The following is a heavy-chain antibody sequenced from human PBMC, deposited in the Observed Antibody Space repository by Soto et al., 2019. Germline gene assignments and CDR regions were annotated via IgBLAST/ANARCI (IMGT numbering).Heavy chain of an antibody. CDR3: AKEPLGSITVPALYYCDY. J-gene: IGHJ4*02. Sequence: EVQLLESGGGLVQPGGSLRLSCAASGFTFGNYAFSWVRQAPGKGLEWVSVISGVGDATYYPDSVKGRFTTSRDNSKNTWYFQMNSLRAEDTAVYYCAKEPLGSITVPALYYCDYWGQGTLVTVSS. CDR2: ISGVGDAT. V-gene: IGHV3-23*01. D-gene: IGHD6-19*01. CDR1: GFTFGNYA.